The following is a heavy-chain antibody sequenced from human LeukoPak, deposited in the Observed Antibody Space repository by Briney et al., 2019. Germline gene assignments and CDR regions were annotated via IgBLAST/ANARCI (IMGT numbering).Heavy chain of an antibody. J-gene: IGHJ4*02. CDR2: ISSSSSTI. CDR3: ARRDYSGGFDY. CDR1: GFTFSSYS. V-gene: IGHV3-48*01. Sequence: PGGSLRLSCAASGFTFSSYSMNWVRQAPGKGLEWVSYISSSSSTIYYADSVKGRFTISRDNAKNSLYLQMNSLRAGDTAVYYCARRDYSGGFDYWGQGTLVTVSS. D-gene: IGHD2-15*01.